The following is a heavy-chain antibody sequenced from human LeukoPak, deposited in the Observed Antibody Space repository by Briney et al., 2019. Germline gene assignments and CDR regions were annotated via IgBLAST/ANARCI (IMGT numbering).Heavy chain of an antibody. J-gene: IGHJ6*03. CDR2: IIPIFGTA. D-gene: IGHD3-10*01. CDR3: ARLTMVRGVPSYYMDV. CDR1: GGTFSSYA. Sequence: SVKVSCKASGGTFSSYAVSWVRQAPGQGLEWMGGIIPIFGTANYAQKCQGRVTITPDESTSTAYMELSSLRSEDTAVYYCARLTMVRGVPSYYMDVWGKGTTVTVSS. V-gene: IGHV1-69*01.